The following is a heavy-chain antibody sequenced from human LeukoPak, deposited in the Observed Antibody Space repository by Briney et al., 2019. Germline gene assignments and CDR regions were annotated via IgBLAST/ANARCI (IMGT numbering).Heavy chain of an antibody. CDR3: ASPGAPFDY. Sequence: SETLSLTCTVSGGSISSSSYYCGWIRQPPGKGLEWIGSIYYSGSTYYNPSLKSRVTISVDTSKNQFSLKLSSVTAADTAVYYCASPGAPFDYWGQGTLVTVSS. CDR1: GGSISSSSYY. J-gene: IGHJ4*02. V-gene: IGHV4-39*01. D-gene: IGHD3-10*01. CDR2: IYYSGST.